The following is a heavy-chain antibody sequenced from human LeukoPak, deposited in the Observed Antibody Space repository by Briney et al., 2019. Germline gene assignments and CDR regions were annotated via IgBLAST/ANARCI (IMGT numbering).Heavy chain of an antibody. V-gene: IGHV1-69*13. J-gene: IGHJ3*02. D-gene: IGHD2-15*01. Sequence: SVKVSCKASGGTFSSYAISWVRQAPGQGLEWMGGIIPIFGTANYAQKFQGRVTITADESTSTAYMELSSLRSEDTAVYYCAREEYCSGGNCYDDAFDIWGQGTMVTVSS. CDR2: IIPIFGTA. CDR3: AREEYCSGGNCYDDAFDI. CDR1: GGTFSSYA.